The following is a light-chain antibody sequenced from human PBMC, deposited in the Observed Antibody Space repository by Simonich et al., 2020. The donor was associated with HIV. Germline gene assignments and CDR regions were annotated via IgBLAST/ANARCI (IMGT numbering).Light chain of an antibody. J-gene: IGKJ1*01. CDR3: MQALQTPRT. CDR2: LGS. CDR1: QSLLHGYNY. Sequence: DIVMTQSPLSLPVTPGEPAPISCRSSQSLLHGYNYLDWYLQKPGKSPQLLIYLGSIRAAGVPDSVSGSGSGTDFTLKISRVEAEDVGVYYCMQALQTPRTFGQGTKVEIK. V-gene: IGKV2-28*01.